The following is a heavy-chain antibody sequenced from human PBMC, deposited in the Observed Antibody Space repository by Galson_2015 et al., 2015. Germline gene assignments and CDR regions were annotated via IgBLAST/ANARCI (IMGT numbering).Heavy chain of an antibody. CDR2: INVGNGNT. CDR1: GYTFTSYG. Sequence: SVKVSCKASGYTFTSYGISWVRQAPGQRLEWMGWINVGNGNTKYSQKFQGRVTITRDTSASTAYMELSSLRSEDTAVYYCARLPVAATPFDYWGQGTLVTVSS. V-gene: IGHV1-3*01. J-gene: IGHJ4*02. D-gene: IGHD2-15*01. CDR3: ARLPVAATPFDY.